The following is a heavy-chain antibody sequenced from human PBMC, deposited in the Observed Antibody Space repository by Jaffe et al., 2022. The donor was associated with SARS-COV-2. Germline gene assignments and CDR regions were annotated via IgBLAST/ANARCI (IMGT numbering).Heavy chain of an antibody. J-gene: IGHJ3*02. CDR3: ARKRPAGTNAFDI. CDR2: ISYDGSNK. CDR1: GFTFSSYA. D-gene: IGHD6-13*01. Sequence: QVQLVESGGGVVQPGRSLRLSCAASGFTFSSYAMHWVRQAPGKGLEWVAVISYDGSNKYYADSVKGRFTISRDNSKNTLYLQMNSLRAEDTAVYYCARKRPAGTNAFDIWGQGTMVTVSS. V-gene: IGHV3-30-3*01.